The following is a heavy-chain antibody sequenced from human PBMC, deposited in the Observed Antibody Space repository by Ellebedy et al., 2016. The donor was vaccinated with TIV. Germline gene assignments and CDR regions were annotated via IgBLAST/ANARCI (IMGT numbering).Heavy chain of an antibody. D-gene: IGHD3-10*01. CDR2: IYYTGST. CDR3: ARWFGELLYVRWFDP. CDR1: GGSLSRSSSY. V-gene: IGHV4-39*01. J-gene: IGHJ5*02. Sequence: SETLSLTCTVSGGSLSRSSSYWGWIRQSPQKGLEWIGSIYYTGSTFYNPSLKSRVTISVDTSKRQFSLRLTSVTAADTAVYYCARWFGELLYVRWFDPWGQGTLVTVSS.